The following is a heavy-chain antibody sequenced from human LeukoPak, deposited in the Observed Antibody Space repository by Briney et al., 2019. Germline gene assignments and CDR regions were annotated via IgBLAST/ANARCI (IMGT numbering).Heavy chain of an antibody. CDR1: GFTFSSYS. Sequence: GGSLRLSCAASGFTFSSYSMNWVRQAPGKGLEWVSSIRSSRSYIYYADSVKGRFTISRDNAKNSLYLQMNSLRAEDTAVYYCARDLDSSGSLDYWGQGTLVTVSS. CDR3: ARDLDSSGSLDY. D-gene: IGHD1-26*01. CDR2: IRSSRSYI. J-gene: IGHJ4*02. V-gene: IGHV3-21*01.